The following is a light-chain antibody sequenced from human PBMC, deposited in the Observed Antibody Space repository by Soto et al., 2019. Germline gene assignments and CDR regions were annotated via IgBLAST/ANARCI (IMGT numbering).Light chain of an antibody. CDR2: EGS. J-gene: IGLJ2*01. Sequence: QAVVTQPASVSGSPGQSITISCTGTSSGVGSYNLVSWYQQHSGKAPKLMIYEGSKRASGVSNRFSGSKSGNTASLTISGLQAEYEADYYCCSYAGSRNVVFGAGTKLTVL. CDR1: SSGVGSYNL. CDR3: CSYAGSRNVV. V-gene: IGLV2-23*01.